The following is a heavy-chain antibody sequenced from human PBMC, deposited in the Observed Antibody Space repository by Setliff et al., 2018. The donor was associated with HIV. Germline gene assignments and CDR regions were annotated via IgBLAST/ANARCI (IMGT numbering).Heavy chain of an antibody. J-gene: IGHJ4*02. CDR3: ARGRKKTLAVSGTRYFDF. V-gene: IGHV4-34*01. CDR1: GGSVSGHY. Sequence: SETLSLTCAVYGGSVSGHYWGWFRQSPGKGLEWIGEVTHSGSTTYDPSLKSRITISVDTSKNQFSLKLTSVTAADMGVYYCARGRKKTLAVSGTRYFDFWGQGTLVTVSS. CDR2: VTHSGST. D-gene: IGHD6-19*01.